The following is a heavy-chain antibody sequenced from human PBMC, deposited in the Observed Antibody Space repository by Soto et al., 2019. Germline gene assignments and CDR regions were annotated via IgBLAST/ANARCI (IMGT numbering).Heavy chain of an antibody. CDR2: INTKSDGGTT. V-gene: IGHV3-15*07. J-gene: IGHJ4*01. CDR1: GFSIAYAQ. Sequence: GVSLRLSCEPSGFSIAYAQMRCVRQAPGKGLEWLGRINTKSDGGTTVYAAPVKGRFTISRDDSKNKLYMEMSSLTTEETALYYCTTHSYINMPIARFDYWGHGTLVTVSS. CDR3: TTHSYINMPIARFDY. D-gene: IGHD2-2*01.